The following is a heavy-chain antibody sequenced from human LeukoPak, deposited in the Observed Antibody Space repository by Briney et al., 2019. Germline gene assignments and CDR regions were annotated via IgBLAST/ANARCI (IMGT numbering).Heavy chain of an antibody. Sequence: GRSLRLSCAASGFTFSDYAMYWVRQAPGKGLEWVASMSYDGSNEYYADSVKGRFTISRDNAKNSLYLQMNSLRAEDTAVYYCARDPSKDTWGQGTLVTVSS. J-gene: IGHJ5*02. CDR3: ARDPSKDT. V-gene: IGHV3-30-3*01. CDR2: MSYDGSNE. CDR1: GFTFSDYA.